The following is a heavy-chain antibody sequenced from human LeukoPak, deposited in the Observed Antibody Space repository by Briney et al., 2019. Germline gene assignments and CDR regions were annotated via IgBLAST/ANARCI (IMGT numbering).Heavy chain of an antibody. CDR2: IKPDGSEK. J-gene: IGHJ4*02. CDR1: GFSLSVYW. CDR3: ARGNNWYGY. V-gene: IGHV3-7*01. Sequence: GGSLRLSCAASGFSLSVYWMTWVRQAPGKGLEWVANIKPDGSEKNYVDSVKGRFTISRDNAKNSLFLQMNSLRAEDTAAYYCARGNNWYGYWGQGALVTVSS. D-gene: IGHD5-24*01.